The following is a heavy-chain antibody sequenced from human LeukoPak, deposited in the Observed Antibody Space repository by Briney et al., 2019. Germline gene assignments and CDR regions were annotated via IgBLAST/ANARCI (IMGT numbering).Heavy chain of an antibody. CDR3: ARAKFGYDSSGYLDY. CDR2: INTNTGNP. V-gene: IGHV7-4-1*02. Sequence: ASVKVSCKASGYTFTSYAMNWVRQAPGQGLEWMGWINTNTGNPTYAQGFTGRFVFSLDTSVSTAYLQISSLKADDTAVYYCARAKFGYDSSGYLDYWGQGTLVTVSS. J-gene: IGHJ4*02. CDR1: GYTFTSYA. D-gene: IGHD3-22*01.